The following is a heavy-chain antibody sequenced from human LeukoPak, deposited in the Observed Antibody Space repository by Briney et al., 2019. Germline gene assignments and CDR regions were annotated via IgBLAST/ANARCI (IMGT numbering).Heavy chain of an antibody. Sequence: SETLSLTCTVSGGSISSNSYYWDWIRQPPGKGLEWIGNIYYVGYTHYNPSLNSRVTISVDTSKNQFSLKLSSVTAADTAVYFCARGKLSETISNNWPNWFDPWGQGTLVTVSS. CDR3: ARGKLSETISNNWPNWFDP. CDR2: IYYVGYT. J-gene: IGHJ5*02. CDR1: GGSISSNSYY. D-gene: IGHD1-1*01. V-gene: IGHV4-39*01.